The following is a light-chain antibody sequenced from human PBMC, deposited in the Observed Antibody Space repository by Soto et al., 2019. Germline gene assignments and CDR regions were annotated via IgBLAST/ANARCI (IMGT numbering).Light chain of an antibody. CDR2: GAS. V-gene: IGKV3-20*01. J-gene: IGKJ3*01. CDR1: QSVGSTY. Sequence: EISLSMPLAPLSLNQGERAPLPGRASQSVGSTYLAWYQQKPGQAPRLLIYGASSRATGIPDRFSGSGSGTDFTLTISRLEPEDFAVYYCQQYGRSPFTFGPGTKVDVK. CDR3: QQYGRSPFT.